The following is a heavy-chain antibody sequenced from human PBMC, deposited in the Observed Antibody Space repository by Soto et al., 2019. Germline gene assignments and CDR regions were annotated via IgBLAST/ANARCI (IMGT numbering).Heavy chain of an antibody. Sequence: GASVKVSCKASGYTFTSYGISWVRQAPGQGLEWMGWISAYNGNTNYAQKLQGRVTMTTDTSTSTAYMELRSLRSDDTAVYYRARDSLPNSVLRYFDWLSRGYWFDPWGQGTLVTVSS. CDR3: ARDSLPNSVLRYFDWLSRGYWFDP. V-gene: IGHV1-18*04. J-gene: IGHJ5*02. D-gene: IGHD3-9*01. CDR2: ISAYNGNT. CDR1: GYTFTSYG.